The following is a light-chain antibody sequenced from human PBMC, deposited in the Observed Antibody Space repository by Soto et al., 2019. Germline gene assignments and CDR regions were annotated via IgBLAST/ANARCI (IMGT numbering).Light chain of an antibody. CDR1: QSISSY. Sequence: DIQMTQSPSSLSESVGDRVTITCRASQSISSYLNWYQQKPGKAPKLLIYAASSLQSGVPSRFSGSGSGTDFTLTISSLRPEDFATYYCQQSYSTPFTFVGGTKVEIK. J-gene: IGKJ4*01. CDR2: AAS. CDR3: QQSYSTPFT. V-gene: IGKV1-39*01.